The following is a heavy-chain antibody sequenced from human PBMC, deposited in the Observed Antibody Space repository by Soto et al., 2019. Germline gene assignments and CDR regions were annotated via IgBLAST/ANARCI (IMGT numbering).Heavy chain of an antibody. CDR2: IYYSGST. Sequence: ASETLSLTCTVSGGSIISYYWSWIRQPPGKGLEWIGYIYYSGSTNYNPSLKSRVTISVDTSKNQFSLKLSSVTAADTAVYYCARRGLEGYSYMDVWGKGTTVTVSS. D-gene: IGHD4-4*01. V-gene: IGHV4-59*08. CDR3: ARRGLEGYSYMDV. J-gene: IGHJ6*03. CDR1: GGSIISYY.